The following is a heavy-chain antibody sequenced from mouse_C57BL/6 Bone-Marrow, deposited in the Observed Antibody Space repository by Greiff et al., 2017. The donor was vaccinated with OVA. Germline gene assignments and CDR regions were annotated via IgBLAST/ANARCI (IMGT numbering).Heavy chain of an antibody. D-gene: IGHD1-1*01. J-gene: IGHJ1*03. CDR1: GYAFSSYW. Sequence: VQLQESGAELVKPGASVKISCKASGYAFSSYWMNWVKQRPGKGLEWIGQIYPGDGDTNYNGKFKGKATLTVDKSSSTAYMELRSLTSEASAVYYCARDYGSSYWYFDVWGTGTTVTVSS. CDR2: IYPGDGDT. CDR3: ARDYGSSYWYFDV. V-gene: IGHV1-80*01.